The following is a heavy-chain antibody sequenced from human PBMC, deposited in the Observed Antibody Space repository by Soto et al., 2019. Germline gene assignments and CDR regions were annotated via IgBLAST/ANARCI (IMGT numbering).Heavy chain of an antibody. D-gene: IGHD3-3*01. V-gene: IGHV1-18*01. CDR2: ISAYNGNT. CDR1: GYTFTSYG. J-gene: IGHJ4*02. CDR3: ARDHSTYDFWSGSFYNRVGDY. Sequence: GASVKVSCKASGYTFTSYGISWVRQAPGQGLEWMGWISAYNGNTNYAQKLQGRVTMTTDTSTSTAYMELRSLRSDDTAVYYCARDHSTYDFWSGSFYNRVGDYWGQGTLVTVSS.